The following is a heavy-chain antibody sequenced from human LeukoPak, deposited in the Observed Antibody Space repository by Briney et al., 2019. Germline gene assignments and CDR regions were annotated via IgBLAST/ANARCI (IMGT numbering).Heavy chain of an antibody. CDR3: AKDGVTVVVAATGDHFDY. D-gene: IGHD2-15*01. J-gene: IGHJ4*02. Sequence: GGSLRLSCAASGFTVSNNYMSWVRQAPGKGLEWVSVIYPGGRTYYGDSVKGRFTISRDNSKNTLYLQMNSLRAEDTAVYYCAKDGVTVVVAATGDHFDYWGQGTLVTVSS. CDR1: GFTVSNNY. V-gene: IGHV3-53*01. CDR2: IYPGGRT.